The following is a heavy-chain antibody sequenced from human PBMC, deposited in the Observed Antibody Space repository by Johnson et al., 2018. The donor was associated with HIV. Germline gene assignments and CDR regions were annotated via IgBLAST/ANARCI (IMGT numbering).Heavy chain of an antibody. V-gene: IGHV3-30*03. CDR1: GFTFDDYG. Sequence: VQLVESGGGVVRPGGSLRLSCAASGFTFDDYGMNWVRQAPGKGLEWVAVISYDGSNKYYADSVKGRFTISRDNSKNDLYLQMNSLRAEDTSVFYCARPRPYYDFCSGNYAFDIWGQGTMVTVSS. D-gene: IGHD3-3*01. J-gene: IGHJ3*02. CDR3: ARPRPYYDFCSGNYAFDI. CDR2: ISYDGSNK.